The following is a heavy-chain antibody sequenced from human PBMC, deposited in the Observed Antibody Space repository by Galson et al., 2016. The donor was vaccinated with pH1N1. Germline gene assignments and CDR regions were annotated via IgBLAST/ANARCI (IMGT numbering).Heavy chain of an antibody. D-gene: IGHD1-26*01. CDR3: TTDILGVWEPS. CDR2: IKSKTDGGPI. J-gene: IGHJ4*02. Sequence: SLRLSCAVSGLTFSNAWMTWVRQAPGKGLEWVGRIKSKTDGGPIEYAAPVKGRFTISRDDSNNMVYLQMNSLKIEDTAVYYCTTDILGVWEPSWCQGTLVTVSS. V-gene: IGHV3-15*01. CDR1: GLTFSNAW.